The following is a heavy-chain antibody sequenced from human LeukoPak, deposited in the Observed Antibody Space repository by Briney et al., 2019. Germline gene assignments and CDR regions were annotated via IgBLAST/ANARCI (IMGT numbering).Heavy chain of an antibody. CDR3: ARHWTHYYYDSPSEG. CDR2: IYYSGST. J-gene: IGHJ4*02. CDR1: GGSISSSSYY. Sequence: PSETLSLTCTVSGGSISSSSYYWGWIRQPPGKGLEWIGSIYYSGSTYYNPSLKSRVTISVDTSKDQFSLKLSSVTAADTAAYYCARHWTHYYYDSPSEGWGQGTLVTVSS. V-gene: IGHV4-39*01. D-gene: IGHD3-22*01.